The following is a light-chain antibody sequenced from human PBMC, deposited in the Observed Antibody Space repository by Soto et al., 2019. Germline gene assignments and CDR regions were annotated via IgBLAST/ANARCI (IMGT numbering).Light chain of an antibody. CDR1: SSDVGGYNY. CDR2: EVS. J-gene: IGLJ2*01. CDR3: SSYAGSNNLV. Sequence: QSALTQPPSASGSPGQSVTISCTGTSSDVGGYNYVSWYQQHPGKYPKLMIYEVSKRPSGVPDRFSGSKSGNTASLTVSGLQAEDEADYYCSSYAGSNNLVFSGGTKVTVL. V-gene: IGLV2-8*01.